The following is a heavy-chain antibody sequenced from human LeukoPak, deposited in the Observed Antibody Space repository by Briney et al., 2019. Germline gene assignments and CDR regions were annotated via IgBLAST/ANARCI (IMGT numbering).Heavy chain of an antibody. D-gene: IGHD2-2*01. CDR1: GGSISSGGYY. CDR2: IYTSGST. V-gene: IGHV4-61*02. Sequence: SETLSLTCTVSGGSISSGGYYWSWIRQPAGKGLEWIGRIYTSGSTNYNPSLKSRVTMSVDTSKNQFSLKLSSVTAADTAVYYCARVVPAAISTVYYYYMDVWGKGTTVTVSS. CDR3: ARVVPAAISTVYYYYMDV. J-gene: IGHJ6*03.